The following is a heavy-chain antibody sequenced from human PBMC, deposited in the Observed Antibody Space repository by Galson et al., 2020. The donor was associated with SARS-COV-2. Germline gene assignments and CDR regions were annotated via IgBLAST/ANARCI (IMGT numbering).Heavy chain of an antibody. CDR3: ARGHRGVVPSPVLGLGPFYSYYYMDV. V-gene: IGHV4-34*01. J-gene: IGHJ6*03. CDR1: GGSFSGYS. CDR2: INISGNT. D-gene: IGHD3-16*01. Sequence: SETLSLTCAVYGGSFSGYSWTWIRQAPGKGLEWIGEINISGNTNYSPSLRSRVTISVDTSKKQFSLSLTSVTTADTAVYYCARGHRGVVPSPVLGLGPFYSYYYMDVWGKGTTVSVSS.